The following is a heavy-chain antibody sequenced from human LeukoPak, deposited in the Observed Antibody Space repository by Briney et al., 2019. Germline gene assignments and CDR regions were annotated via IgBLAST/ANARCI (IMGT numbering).Heavy chain of an antibody. CDR2: INHSGST. D-gene: IGHD3-22*01. CDR1: GGSFSGYY. V-gene: IGHV4-34*01. CDR3: ARGRLSASSYYDSSGYYFAPH. J-gene: IGHJ4*02. Sequence: KSSETLSLTCAVYGGSFSGYYWSWIRQPPGKGLEWIGEINHSGSTNYNPSLKSRVTISVDTSKNQFSLKLSSVTAADTAVYYCARGRLSASSYYDSSGYYFAPHWGQGTLVTVSS.